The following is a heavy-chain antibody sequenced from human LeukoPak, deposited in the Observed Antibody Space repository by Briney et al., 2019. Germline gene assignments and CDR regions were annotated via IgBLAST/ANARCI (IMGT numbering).Heavy chain of an antibody. D-gene: IGHD6-19*01. CDR2: TSSDLNVK. CDR3: AKDHYTSGWPGTIDY. V-gene: IGHV3-30*18. CDR1: GFTFRNYV. J-gene: IGHJ4*02. Sequence: PGGSLRLSCAASGFTFRNYVIHWVRQAPGKGLEWVAVTSSDLNVKLYADSVKGRFTISRDNSKNTLYLQMNSLRADDTAVYHCAKDHYTSGWPGTIDYWGQGNLVTVSS.